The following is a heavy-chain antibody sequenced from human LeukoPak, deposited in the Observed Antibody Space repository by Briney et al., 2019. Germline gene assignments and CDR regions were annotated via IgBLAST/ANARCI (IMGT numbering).Heavy chain of an antibody. CDR3: VRGRVGGSFDF. J-gene: IGHJ4*02. CDR1: GFAFSSYA. D-gene: IGHD1-26*01. V-gene: IGHV3-48*01. CDR2: ITTSSETI. Sequence: GGSLRLSCAASGFAFSSYAMNWVRRAPGKGLEWVSFITTSSETIYYADSMKGRFTISRDNAENSLYLQMSSLRAEDTAVYYCVRGRVGGSFDFWGQGTLVTVSS.